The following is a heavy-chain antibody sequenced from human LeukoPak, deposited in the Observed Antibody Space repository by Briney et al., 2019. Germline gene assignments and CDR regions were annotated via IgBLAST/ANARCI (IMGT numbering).Heavy chain of an antibody. V-gene: IGHV4-30-4*07. D-gene: IGHD3-10*02. CDR2: IYYSGST. J-gene: IGHJ4*02. CDR3: ARVPISGPYTMSIDY. CDR1: GGSISSGVYS. Sequence: SETLSLTCAVSGGSISSGVYSWNWIRQPPGKGLDWIGHIYYSGSTYSNPSLKSRVTISVDTSKNQFYLKLSSVTAADTAVYYCARVPISGPYTMSIDYWGQGTLVTVSS.